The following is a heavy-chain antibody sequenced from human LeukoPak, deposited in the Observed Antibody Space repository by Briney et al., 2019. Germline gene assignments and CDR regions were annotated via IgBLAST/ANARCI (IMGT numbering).Heavy chain of an antibody. J-gene: IGHJ4*02. V-gene: IGHV3-30*04. Sequence: GRSLRLSCAASGFTFSSYAMHWVRQAPGKGLEWVAVISYDGSNKYYADSVKGRFTISRDNSKNTLSLQMNSLRAEHTDVYYCASPAAMEAYWGQGTLVTVSS. D-gene: IGHD2-2*01. CDR3: ASPAAMEAY. CDR2: ISYDGSNK. CDR1: GFTFSSYA.